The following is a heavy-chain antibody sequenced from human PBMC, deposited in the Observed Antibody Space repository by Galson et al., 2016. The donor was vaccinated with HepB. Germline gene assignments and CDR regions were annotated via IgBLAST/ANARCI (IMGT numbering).Heavy chain of an antibody. CDR3: ARIRMVAATQSLHYYYSYGMDV. J-gene: IGHJ6*02. D-gene: IGHD2-15*01. V-gene: IGHV2-70*13. CDR1: GFSLNTSGMC. Sequence: PALVKPTQTLTLTCTFSGFSLNTSGMCVSWIRQPPGKALEWLALIDWDDDKYYSTSLKTRLTVSKDTSKNRVVLTLTNMDPGDTGTYYCARIRMVAATQSLHYYYSYGMDVWGQGTTVTVFS. CDR2: IDWDDDK.